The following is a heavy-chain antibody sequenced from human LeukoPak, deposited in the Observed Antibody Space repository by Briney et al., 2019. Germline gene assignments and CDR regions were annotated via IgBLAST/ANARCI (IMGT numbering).Heavy chain of an antibody. CDR3: ARDVLLWFGELSAPGWFDP. D-gene: IGHD3-10*01. V-gene: IGHV4-59*12. Sequence: SETLSLTCTVSGGSISSYYWSWIRQPPGKGLEWIGYIYYSGNTNYNPSLKSRVTISVDTSKNQFSLKLSSVTAADTAVYYCARDVLLWFGELSAPGWFDPWGQGTLVTVSS. J-gene: IGHJ5*02. CDR2: IYYSGNT. CDR1: GGSISSYY.